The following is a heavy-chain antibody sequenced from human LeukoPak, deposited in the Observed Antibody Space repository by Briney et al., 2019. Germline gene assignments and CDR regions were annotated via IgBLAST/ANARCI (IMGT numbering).Heavy chain of an antibody. V-gene: IGHV1-46*01. Sequence: ASVKVSCKASGYTFTSYYMHWVRQAPGQGLEWMGIINPSGGSTSYAQEFQGRVTMTRDTSTSTVYMELNSLRAKDTAVYYCAKDIITMVRGVTQCDYWGQGTLVTVSS. CDR3: AKDIITMVRGVTQCDY. CDR1: GYTFTSYY. D-gene: IGHD3-10*01. CDR2: INPSGGST. J-gene: IGHJ4*02.